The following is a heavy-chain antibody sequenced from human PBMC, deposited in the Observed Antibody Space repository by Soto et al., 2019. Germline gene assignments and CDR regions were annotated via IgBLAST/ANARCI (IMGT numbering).Heavy chain of an antibody. D-gene: IGHD6-13*01. Sequence: GGSLRLSCAASGFTFSSYAISWVRQAPGKGLEWVSAISGSGGSTYYADSVKGRSTISRDNSKNTLYLQMNSLRAEDTAVYYCAKVRMYSSLDYWGQGTLVTVSS. CDR1: GFTFSSYA. CDR3: AKVRMYSSLDY. J-gene: IGHJ4*02. V-gene: IGHV3-23*01. CDR2: ISGSGGST.